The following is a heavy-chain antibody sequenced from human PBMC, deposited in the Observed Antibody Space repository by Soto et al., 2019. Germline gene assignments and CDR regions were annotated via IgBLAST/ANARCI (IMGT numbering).Heavy chain of an antibody. CDR1: GFTFSGYS. V-gene: IGHV3-21*01. Sequence: EVQLVESGGGLVKPGGSLRLSCVASGFTFSGYSINWVRQAPGKGLEWVSYISGPSIYIYYADSVKGRFTISRDNAKSALFLQRNSLGAEGTAGYYCARGFRNGFDVWCLGTTVSVS. CDR3: ARGFRNGFDV. CDR2: ISGPSIYI. J-gene: IGHJ6*02. D-gene: IGHD2-8*01.